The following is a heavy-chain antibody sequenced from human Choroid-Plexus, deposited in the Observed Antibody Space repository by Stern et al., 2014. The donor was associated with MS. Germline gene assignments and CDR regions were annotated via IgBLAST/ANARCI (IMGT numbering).Heavy chain of an antibody. J-gene: IGHJ6*02. Sequence: VHLVESGAEVKKPGASVKVSCKTSGYIFTGYYIHWVRQAPGQGLEWMAWINPNTGGPRYAQKFQGRVTMSRDTSIRTAYVELSSLTSDDTAVYYCARDQRGITIFGVVTDYYYLGMDVWGQGTTVTVSS. CDR3: ARDQRGITIFGVVTDYYYLGMDV. CDR2: INPNTGGP. V-gene: IGHV1-2*02. CDR1: GYIFTGYY. D-gene: IGHD3-3*01.